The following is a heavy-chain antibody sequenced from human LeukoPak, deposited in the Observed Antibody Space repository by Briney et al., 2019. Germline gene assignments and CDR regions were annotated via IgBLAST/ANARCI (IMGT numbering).Heavy chain of an antibody. CDR1: GYTLTSYG. Sequence: GASVKVSCKASGYTLTSYGISWVRQAPGQGLEWMGWISAYNGNTNYAQKLQGRVTMTTDTSTSTAYMELRSLRSDDTAVYYCARADVDTAMVVLYYFDYWGQGTLVTVSS. CDR3: ARADVDTAMVVLYYFDY. D-gene: IGHD5-18*01. V-gene: IGHV1-18*01. J-gene: IGHJ4*02. CDR2: ISAYNGNT.